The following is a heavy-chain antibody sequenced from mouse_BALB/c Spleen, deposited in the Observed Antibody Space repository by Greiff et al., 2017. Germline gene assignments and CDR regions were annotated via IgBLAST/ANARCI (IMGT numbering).Heavy chain of an antibody. Sequence: VQLQQSGAELVRPGTSVKISCKASGYTFTNYWLGWVKQRPGHGLEWIGDIYPGGGYTNYNEKFKGKATLTADTSSSTAYMQLSSLTSEDSAVYFCARSYGSSYVWYFDVWGAGTTVTVSS. CDR2: IYPGGGYT. J-gene: IGHJ1*01. V-gene: IGHV1-63*02. CDR3: ARSYGSSYVWYFDV. D-gene: IGHD1-1*01. CDR1: GYTFTNYW.